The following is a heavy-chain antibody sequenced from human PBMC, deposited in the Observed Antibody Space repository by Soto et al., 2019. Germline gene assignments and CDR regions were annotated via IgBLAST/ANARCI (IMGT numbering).Heavy chain of an antibody. J-gene: IGHJ4*02. CDR2: IYYSGST. D-gene: IGHD5-18*01. Sequence: TLSLTCTVSGGSISSGDYYWSWIRQPPGKGLEWIGYIYYSGSTYYNPSLKSRVTISVDTSKNQFSLKLSSVTAADTAVYYCARGTAGYSYGSYYFDYWGQGTLVTVSS. CDR1: GGSISSGDYY. V-gene: IGHV4-30-4*01. CDR3: ARGTAGYSYGSYYFDY.